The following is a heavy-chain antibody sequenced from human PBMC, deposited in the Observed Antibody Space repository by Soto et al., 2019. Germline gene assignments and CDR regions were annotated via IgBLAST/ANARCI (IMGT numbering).Heavy chain of an antibody. Sequence: SETLSLTCTVSGGSINNYYWSWIRQSPGKGLEWIGCIHFGGTTNYHPSLKSRVTISVDTSKNQFSLKLSSVTAADTAVYYCARRAAQAYYYYMDVWGKGTTVTVSS. V-gene: IGHV4-59*01. D-gene: IGHD6-6*01. J-gene: IGHJ6*03. CDR1: GGSINNYY. CDR2: IHFGGTT. CDR3: ARRAAQAYYYYMDV.